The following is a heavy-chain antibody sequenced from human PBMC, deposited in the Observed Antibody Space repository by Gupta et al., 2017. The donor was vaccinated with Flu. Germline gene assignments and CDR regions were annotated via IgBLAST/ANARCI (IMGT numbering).Heavy chain of an antibody. Sequence: QVQLVQSGAEVKKPGSSVKVSCKASGGTFSSSAIIWVRQAPGQGPEWMGGIIPIFGTVNYAQKFQGRVTITADKSTSTAYMELSSLRSEDTAVYYCARGQGGRVIKQWLDPYYFDYWGQGTLVTVSS. CDR3: ARGQGGRVIKQWLDPYYFDY. V-gene: IGHV1-69*06. D-gene: IGHD6-19*01. J-gene: IGHJ4*02. CDR2: IIPIFGTV. CDR1: GGTFSSSA.